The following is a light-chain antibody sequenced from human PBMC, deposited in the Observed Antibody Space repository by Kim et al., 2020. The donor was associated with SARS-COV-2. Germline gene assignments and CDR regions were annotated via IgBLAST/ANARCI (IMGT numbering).Light chain of an antibody. V-gene: IGLV2-11*03. CDR2: DVN. Sequence: GQSVTRSCTGTSRDVGGYNYVSWYQQHPGKAPKLMMYDVNKRPSGVPDRFSGSKSGNTASLTISGLQAEDEADYYCSSYVGTHTVVFGGGTKVTVL. J-gene: IGLJ2*01. CDR1: SRDVGGYNY. CDR3: SSYVGTHTVV.